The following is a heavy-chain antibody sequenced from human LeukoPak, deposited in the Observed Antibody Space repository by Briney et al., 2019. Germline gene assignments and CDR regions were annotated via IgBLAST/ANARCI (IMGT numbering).Heavy chain of an antibody. J-gene: IGHJ5*02. CDR2: IYYSGST. CDR3: ARSQLHWFDP. D-gene: IGHD1-7*01. Sequence: SETLSLTCTVSGGSISSYYWSWIRQPPGKGLEWIGYIYYSGSTNYNPSLKSRVTISVDRSKNQFSLKLSSVTAADTAVYYCARSQLHWFDPWGQGTLVTVSS. V-gene: IGHV4-59*12. CDR1: GGSISSYY.